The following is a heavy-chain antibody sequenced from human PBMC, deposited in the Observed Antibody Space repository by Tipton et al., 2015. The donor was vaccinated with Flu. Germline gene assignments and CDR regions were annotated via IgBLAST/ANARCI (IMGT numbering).Heavy chain of an antibody. J-gene: IGHJ2*01. CDR3: VKDAMSRGEMFGHWYFGL. V-gene: IGHV3-23*01. CDR2: VSASGGST. Sequence: SLRLSCAASGFTFSSFAMSWVRQTPGKGLEWVSAVSASGGSTYNVDSVKGRFTTSRDNSKNMLFLQMNSLRAEDTAVYYCVKDAMSRGEMFGHWYFGLWGRGTLVTVSS. CDR1: GFTFSSFA. D-gene: IGHD3-10*01.